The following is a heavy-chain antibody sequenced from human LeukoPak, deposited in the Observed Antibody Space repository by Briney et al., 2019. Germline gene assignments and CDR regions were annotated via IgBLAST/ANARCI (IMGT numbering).Heavy chain of an antibody. Sequence: GGSLRLSCAASEFTFTSYEMNWVRQAPGKGLEWVSYITISGSTIYYADSVKGRFTISRDNAKNSLYLQMNSLRAEDTAVYYCARTTSFDYWGQGTLVTVSS. J-gene: IGHJ4*02. CDR1: EFTFTSYE. CDR3: ARTTSFDY. CDR2: ITISGSTI. D-gene: IGHD1-1*01. V-gene: IGHV3-48*03.